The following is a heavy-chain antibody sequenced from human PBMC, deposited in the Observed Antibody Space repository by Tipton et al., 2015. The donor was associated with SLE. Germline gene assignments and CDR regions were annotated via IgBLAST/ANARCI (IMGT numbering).Heavy chain of an antibody. J-gene: IGHJ4*02. CDR2: IIPILGTP. CDR3: ARDPSDWPLGY. V-gene: IGHV1-69*05. CDR1: GGTFSTSG. Sequence: QLVQSGAEVKKPGSSVKVSCKASGGTFSTSGISWVRQAPGQGLEWMGGIIPILGTPHYAQKFQGRVTITTDESTSTAYMKLSSLRSEDTAVYYCARDPSDWPLGYWGQGTLVTVPS. D-gene: IGHD6-19*01.